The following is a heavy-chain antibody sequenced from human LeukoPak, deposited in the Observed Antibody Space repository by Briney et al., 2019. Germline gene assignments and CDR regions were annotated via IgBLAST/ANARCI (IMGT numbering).Heavy chain of an antibody. CDR1: GGSISSYY. D-gene: IGHD6-6*01. J-gene: IGHJ3*02. CDR3: ARAIAARSDAFDI. CDR2: IYTSGST. Sequence: SETLSLTCTVSGGSISSYYWSWIRQPPGKGLEWIGYIYTSGSTNYNPSLKSRVTISVDTSKNQFSLKLSSVTAADTAVYYCARAIAARSDAFDIWGRGTMVTVSS. V-gene: IGHV4-4*09.